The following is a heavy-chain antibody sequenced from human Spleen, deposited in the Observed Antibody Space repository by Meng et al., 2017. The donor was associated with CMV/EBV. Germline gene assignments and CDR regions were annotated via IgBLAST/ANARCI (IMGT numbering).Heavy chain of an antibody. CDR1: GGSVSSGSYY. CDR2: IYYSGST. CDR3: ARGYYGGNSKYFQH. J-gene: IGHJ1*01. D-gene: IGHD4-23*01. V-gene: IGHV4-61*01. Sequence: SGGSVSSGSYYWSWIRQPPGKGLEWIGYIYYSGSTNYNPSLKSRVTISVDTSKNQFSLKLSSVTAADTAVYYCARGYYGGNSKYFQHWGQGTLVTVSS.